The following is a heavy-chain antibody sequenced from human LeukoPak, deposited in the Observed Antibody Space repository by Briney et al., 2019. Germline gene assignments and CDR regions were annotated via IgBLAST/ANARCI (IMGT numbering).Heavy chain of an antibody. CDR3: ARDRGWYDY. V-gene: IGHV3-7*03. J-gene: IGHJ4*02. D-gene: IGHD6-19*01. CDR2: IKQDGSEK. Sequence: SGGSLRPSCADSGFTFSSYWMSWVRQAPGKGLEWVANIKQDGSEKYYVDSVKGRFTISRDNAKNSLYLQMNSLRVEDTAVYYCARDRGWYDYWGQGTLVTVSS. CDR1: GFTFSSYW.